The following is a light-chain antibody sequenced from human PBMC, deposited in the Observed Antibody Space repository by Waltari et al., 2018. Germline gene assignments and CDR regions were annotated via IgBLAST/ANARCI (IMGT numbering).Light chain of an antibody. Sequence: IQMSQSPSSLSASVGDRVTITCRASQGISSYLNWYQQKPGKAPKLLHYYANSLASGGPSRFSGSGSGTEFTLTISSLQPEDFATCYYQQGNNYPRTFGQGTKVEIK. V-gene: IGKV1D-13*01. CDR2: YAN. J-gene: IGKJ1*01. CDR1: QGISSY. CDR3: QQGNNYPRT.